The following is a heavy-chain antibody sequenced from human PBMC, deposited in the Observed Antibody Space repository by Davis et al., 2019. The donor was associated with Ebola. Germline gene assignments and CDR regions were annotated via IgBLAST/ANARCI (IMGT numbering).Heavy chain of an antibody. CDR2: ISGSGATT. CDR3: AAVVAAATH. D-gene: IGHD2-15*01. Sequence: GESLKISCAVSGVTFRNYVMSWVRQAPGKGLEWVSSISGSGATTHYADSVEGRFTISRDNSKNTLYLQMNSLRAEDTAVYYCAAVVAAATHWGQGTLVTVSS. CDR1: GVTFRNYV. J-gene: IGHJ4*02. V-gene: IGHV3-23*01.